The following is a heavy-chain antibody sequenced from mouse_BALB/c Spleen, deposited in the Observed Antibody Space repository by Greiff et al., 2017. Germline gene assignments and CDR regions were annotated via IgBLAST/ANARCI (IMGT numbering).Heavy chain of an antibody. CDR3: VPYWDRDYAMDY. V-gene: IGHV3-6*02. Sequence: EVQLVESGPGLVKPSQSLSLTCSVTGYSITSGYYWNWIRQFPGNKLEWMGYISYDGSNNYNPSLKNRISITRDTSKNQFFLKLNSVTTEDTATYYCVPYWDRDYAMDYWGQGTSVTVSS. CDR1: GYSITSGYY. CDR2: ISYDGSN. J-gene: IGHJ4*01. D-gene: IGHD4-1*01.